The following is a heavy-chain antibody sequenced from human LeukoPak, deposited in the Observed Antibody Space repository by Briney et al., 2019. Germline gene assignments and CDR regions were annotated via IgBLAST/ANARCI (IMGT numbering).Heavy chain of an antibody. D-gene: IGHD5-12*01. CDR2: MNPNSGNT. CDR3: ARDSGYEIDY. Sequence: ASVKVSCKASGGTFSSYAISWVRQAPGQGLEWMGWMNPNSGNTGYAQKFQGRVTMTRNTSISTAYMELSSLRSEDTAVYYCARDSGYEIDYWGQGTLVTVSS. V-gene: IGHV1-8*02. J-gene: IGHJ4*02. CDR1: GGTFSSYA.